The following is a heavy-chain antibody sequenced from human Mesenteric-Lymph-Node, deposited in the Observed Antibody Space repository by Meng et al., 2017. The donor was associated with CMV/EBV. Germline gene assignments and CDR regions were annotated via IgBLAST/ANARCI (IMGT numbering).Heavy chain of an antibody. CDR1: GGSVSTSGYY. CDR3: ARHYPTIVAMIFGY. CDR2: LYFSGST. V-gene: IGHV4-39*01. D-gene: IGHD5-12*01. Sequence: SGGSVSTSGYYWGWIRQPPGKGLEWIGSLYFSGSTHYNPSLKSRVAMSVDTSKNQFSLKLSSVTAADTAVYYCARHYPTIVAMIFGYWGQGTLVTVSS. J-gene: IGHJ4*02.